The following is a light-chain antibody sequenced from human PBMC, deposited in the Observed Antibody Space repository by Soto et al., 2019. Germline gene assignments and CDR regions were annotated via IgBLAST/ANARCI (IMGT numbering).Light chain of an antibody. CDR1: QSVSSY. J-gene: IGKJ1*01. Sequence: EIVLTQSPSTLSLSPGGRATLSCRASQSVSSYLAWYQQKDGQAPRLLIFGASTRATGIPDRLSGSGYGIQLTLTISSMKYEDFAVYLCQQYDNWTWTFGHGTKVDIK. CDR2: GAS. CDR3: QQYDNWTWT. V-gene: IGKV3-15*01.